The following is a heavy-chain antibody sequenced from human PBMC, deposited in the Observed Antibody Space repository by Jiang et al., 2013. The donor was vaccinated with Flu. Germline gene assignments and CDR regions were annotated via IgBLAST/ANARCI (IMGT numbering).Heavy chain of an antibody. CDR3: AREGPYGEYVDY. CDR1: GYIFTSYW. Sequence: PGESLRISCKASGYIFTSYWISWVRQMPGKGLEWMGRIDPSDSYTSYSPSFHGHVTISPDKSISTAYLQWSSLKASDTAMYYCAREGPYGEYVDYWGQGTLVTVSS. CDR2: IDPSDSYT. J-gene: IGHJ4*02. D-gene: IGHD4-17*01. V-gene: IGHV5-10-1*01.